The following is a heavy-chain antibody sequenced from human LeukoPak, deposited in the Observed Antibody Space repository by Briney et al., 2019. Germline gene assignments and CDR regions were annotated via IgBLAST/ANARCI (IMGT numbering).Heavy chain of an antibody. D-gene: IGHD4-23*01. Sequence: GGSLRLSCAASGFTFSSYAMSWVRQAPGKGLEWVSVIYSGGGTYYADSVKGRFTVSRDNSKNTLYLQMNSLRVDDTAMYYCARNQDYGGFDFWGQGTLVTVSS. CDR1: GFTFSSYA. CDR2: IYSGGGT. CDR3: ARNQDYGGFDF. J-gene: IGHJ4*02. V-gene: IGHV3-66*01.